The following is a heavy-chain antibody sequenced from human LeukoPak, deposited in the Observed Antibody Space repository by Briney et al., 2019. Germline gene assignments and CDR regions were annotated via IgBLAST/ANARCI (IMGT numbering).Heavy chain of an antibody. J-gene: IGHJ4*02. CDR2: INPSGGST. V-gene: IGHV1-46*01. CDR3: ARGGIEMATIDYFDY. D-gene: IGHD5-24*01. Sequence: ASVKVPCKASVYTFTSYYMHWVRQAPGQGLEWMGVINPSGGSTSYAQKFQGRVTMTGDTSTSTVYMELSSLRSEDTAVYYCARGGIEMATIDYFDYWGQGTLVTVSS. CDR1: VYTFTSYY.